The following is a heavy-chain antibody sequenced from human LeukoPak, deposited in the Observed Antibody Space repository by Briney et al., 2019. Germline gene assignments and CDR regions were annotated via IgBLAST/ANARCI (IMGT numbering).Heavy chain of an antibody. V-gene: IGHV1-69*05. D-gene: IGHD3-3*01. CDR3: ARATLEWLRENWFAP. Sequence: ASVKVSCKASGGTFSSYAISWVRQAPGQGLEWMGRIIPIFGTANYAQKFQGRVTITTDESTSTAYMELSSLRSEDTAVYYCARATLEWLRENWFAPWGRGNLVTASS. CDR1: GGTFSSYA. J-gene: IGHJ5*02. CDR2: IIPIFGTA.